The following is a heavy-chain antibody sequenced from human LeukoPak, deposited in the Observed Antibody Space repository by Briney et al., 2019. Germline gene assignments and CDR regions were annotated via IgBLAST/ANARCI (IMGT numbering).Heavy chain of an antibody. CDR1: GFTFSSYS. V-gene: IGHV3-21*01. Sequence: GGSLRLSCAASGFTFSSYSMNWVRQAPGKGLEWVSSISYSSTYIYYADSVQGRFTISRDNAKNTLYLQMNSLRAEDTAVYYCARPVGTTVSVDYWGQGTLVTVSS. CDR3: ARPVGTTVSVDY. CDR2: ISYSSTYI. D-gene: IGHD1-26*01. J-gene: IGHJ4*02.